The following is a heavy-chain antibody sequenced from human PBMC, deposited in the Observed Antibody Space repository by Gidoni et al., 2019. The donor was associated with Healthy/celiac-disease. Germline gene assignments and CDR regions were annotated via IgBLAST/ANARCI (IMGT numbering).Heavy chain of an antibody. Sequence: QVQLQESGPGLVKPSQTLSLTCTVSGGSISSGGYYWSWIRQHPGKGLEWIGYIYYSGSTYYNPSLKSRVTISVDTSKNQFSLKLSSVTAADTAVYYCARADCSSTSCHIQDYYYYGMDVWGQGTTVTVSS. D-gene: IGHD2-2*02. J-gene: IGHJ6*02. V-gene: IGHV4-31*03. CDR2: IYYSGST. CDR3: ARADCSSTSCHIQDYYYYGMDV. CDR1: GGSISSGGYY.